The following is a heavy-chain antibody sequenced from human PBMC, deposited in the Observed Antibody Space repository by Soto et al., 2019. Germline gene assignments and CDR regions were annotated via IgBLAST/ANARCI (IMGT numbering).Heavy chain of an antibody. CDR2: ISAYNGNT. CDR1: GYTFTSYG. Sequence: ASVKVSCKASGYTFTSYGISWVRQAPGQGLEWMGWISAYNGNTNYAQKLQGRVTMTTDTSTSTAYMELRSLRSEDTAVYYCATIRSARNYHYYRLDVWGQGTTVTVSS. V-gene: IGHV1-18*01. J-gene: IGHJ6*02. CDR3: ATIRSARNYHYYRLDV. D-gene: IGHD2-15*01.